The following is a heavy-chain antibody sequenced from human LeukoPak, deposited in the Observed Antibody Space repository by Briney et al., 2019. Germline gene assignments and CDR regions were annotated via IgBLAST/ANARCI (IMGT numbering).Heavy chain of an antibody. V-gene: IGHV1-2*02. D-gene: IGHD3-9*01. CDR2: IKPNSGGT. J-gene: IGHJ4*02. CDR3: ARDENDNPDY. Sequence: ASVKVSCKASGYTFTGHYMHWVRQAPGQGLGWMGWIKPNSGGTNYAQKFQGRVTMTRDTSISIAYMELSRLRSDDTAVYYCARDENDNPDYWGQGTLVTVSS. CDR1: GYTFTGHY.